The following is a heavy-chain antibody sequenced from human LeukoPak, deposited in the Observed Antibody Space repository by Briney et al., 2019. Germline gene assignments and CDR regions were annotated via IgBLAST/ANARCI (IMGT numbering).Heavy chain of an antibody. CDR1: GLTFTKAW. CDR2: ISSRGSTM. V-gene: IGHV3-11*01. J-gene: IGHJ4*02. Sequence: GGSLRLSCAASGLTFTKAWMTWVRQAPGKGLEWLSYISSRGSTMSYAESVEGRFTISRDNAKNSLYLQMNSLRAEDTALYYCAKDVLLVSGSGSYCDYWGQGTLVTVSS. CDR3: AKDVLLVSGSGSYCDY. D-gene: IGHD3-10*01.